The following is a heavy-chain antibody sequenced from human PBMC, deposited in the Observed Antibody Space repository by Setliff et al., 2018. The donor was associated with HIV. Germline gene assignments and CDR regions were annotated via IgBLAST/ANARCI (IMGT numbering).Heavy chain of an antibody. V-gene: IGHV4-39*01. J-gene: IGHJ6*03. CDR1: GGSISSSSYY. D-gene: IGHD2-8*01. CDR3: ARGLVRMAPNMDV. Sequence: PSETLSLTCTVSGGSISSSSYYWGWIRQSPGKGLEWIGSIYYSGSTYYNMSLKSRVTISVDTSKNQFSLKLSSVTAADTAVYYCARGLVRMAPNMDVWGKGTTVTVSS. CDR2: IYYSGST.